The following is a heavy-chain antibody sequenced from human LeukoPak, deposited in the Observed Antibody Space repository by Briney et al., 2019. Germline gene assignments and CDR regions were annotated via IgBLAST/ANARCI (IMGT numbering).Heavy chain of an antibody. D-gene: IGHD3-22*01. CDR3: ARLKFYDSTGYSPGYYMDV. CDR2: IYPTGNT. Sequence: SQSLSLTCSVSGGAIISYYWSWIRQPAGEGPEWIGRIYPTGNTDYHPSLKTRVTMSTDLSKKQFSLRLRSVTAADTAVYYCARLKFYDSTGYSPGYYMDVWGKGTAVTVSS. V-gene: IGHV4-4*07. CDR1: GGAIISYY. J-gene: IGHJ6*03.